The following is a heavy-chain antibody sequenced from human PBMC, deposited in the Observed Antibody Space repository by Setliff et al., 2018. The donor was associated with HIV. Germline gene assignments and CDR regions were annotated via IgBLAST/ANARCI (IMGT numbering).Heavy chain of an antibody. CDR2: ISRSGNTI. D-gene: IGHD4-4*01. CDR3: ARDDSNYRQHGMDV. V-gene: IGHV3-48*03. Sequence: PGGSLRLSCAASGFTFSSYEMTWVRQAPGKGLEWVSYISRSGNTIYYADSVKGRFTISRDNAKNSLYLQMNSLRAEDTAVYYCARDDSNYRQHGMDVWGQGTTVTVSS. CDR1: GFTFSSYE. J-gene: IGHJ6*02.